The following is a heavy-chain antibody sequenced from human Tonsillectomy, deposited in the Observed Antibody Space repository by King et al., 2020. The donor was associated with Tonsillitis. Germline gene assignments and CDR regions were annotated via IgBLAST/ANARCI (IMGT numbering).Heavy chain of an antibody. V-gene: IGHV3-23*03. D-gene: IGHD3-9*01. CDR3: AKGGDDILTGYYPDY. CDR1: GFTFSSYA. CDR2: IYSGGSST. Sequence: QLVQSGGGLVQPGGSLRLSCAASGFTFSSYAMSWVRQAPGKGLEWVSVIYSGGSSTYYADSEKGRFTISRDNSKNTLYLQINSLRAEDTAVYYCAKGGDDILTGYYPDYWGQGTLVTVSS. J-gene: IGHJ4*02.